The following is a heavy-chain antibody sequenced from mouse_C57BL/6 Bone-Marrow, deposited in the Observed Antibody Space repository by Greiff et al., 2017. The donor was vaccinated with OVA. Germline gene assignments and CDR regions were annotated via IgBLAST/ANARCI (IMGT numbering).Heavy chain of an antibody. D-gene: IGHD3-2*02. CDR2: INPNYGTT. CDR3: ARRRGNRDSSGYGYYAMDY. J-gene: IGHJ4*01. CDR1: GYSFTDYN. V-gene: IGHV1-39*01. Sequence: QLQQSGPELVKPGASVKISCKASGYSFTDYNMNWVKQSNGKSLEWIGVINPNYGTTSYNQKFKGKATLTVDQSSSTAYMQLNSLTSEDSEVYYCARRRGNRDSSGYGYYAMDYWGQGTSVTVSS.